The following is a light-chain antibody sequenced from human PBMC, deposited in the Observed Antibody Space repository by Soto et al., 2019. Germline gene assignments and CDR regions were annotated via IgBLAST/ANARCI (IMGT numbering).Light chain of an antibody. J-gene: IGLJ1*01. CDR3: SSYTSSSTYV. CDR1: SSDVGDYNY. CDR2: EVN. Sequence: QSVLTQPASVSVSPGQSITISCTGASSDVGDYNYVSLYQHHPGKAPKLLIYEVNNRPSGVSDRFSGSKSGNVASLTISWLQAEDEADYYCSSYTSSSTYVFGTGTKVTVL. V-gene: IGLV2-14*01.